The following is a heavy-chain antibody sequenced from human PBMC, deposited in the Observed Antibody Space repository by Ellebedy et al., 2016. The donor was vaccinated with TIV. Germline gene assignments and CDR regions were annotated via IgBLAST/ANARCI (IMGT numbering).Heavy chain of an antibody. Sequence: GESLKISCGASGFAFSSNWMYWVRQDQGQGLVWVSRITGDGISTIYADSVKGRFTISRDNSKNTVYLQMNSLRAEDTAVYYCARWDFDSYNAFDIWGQGTTVTVSS. CDR2: ITGDGIST. CDR3: ARWDFDSYNAFDI. CDR1: GFAFSSNW. D-gene: IGHD3-9*01. J-gene: IGHJ3*02. V-gene: IGHV3-74*01.